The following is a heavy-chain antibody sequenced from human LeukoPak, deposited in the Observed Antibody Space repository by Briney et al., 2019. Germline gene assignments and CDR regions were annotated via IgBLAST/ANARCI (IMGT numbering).Heavy chain of an antibody. D-gene: IGHD6-19*01. Sequence: GGALRLSCAASVFTFSSYGMHWVRQAPGKGLEWVAVISYDGSNKYYADSVKGGFTISRDNSKNTLYLQMNSLRAEDTAVYYCAKDHIAVAGSAEFGMDVWGKGTTVTVSS. CDR2: ISYDGSNK. CDR1: VFTFSSYG. J-gene: IGHJ6*04. V-gene: IGHV3-30*18. CDR3: AKDHIAVAGSAEFGMDV.